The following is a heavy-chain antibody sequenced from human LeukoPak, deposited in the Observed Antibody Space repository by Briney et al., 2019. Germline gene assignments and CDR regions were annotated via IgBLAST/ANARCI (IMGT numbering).Heavy chain of an antibody. J-gene: IGHJ4*02. CDR1: GFTFSSYE. D-gene: IGHD4-17*01. CDR2: ISSSGSTI. CDR3: ARARRDYGRSFHY. Sequence: AGGSLRLSCAASGFTFSSYEMNWVRQAPGKGLEWVSYISSSGSTIYYADSVKGRFTISRDNAKNSLYLQMNSLRAEDTAVYYCARARRDYGRSFHYWGQGTLVTVSS. V-gene: IGHV3-48*03.